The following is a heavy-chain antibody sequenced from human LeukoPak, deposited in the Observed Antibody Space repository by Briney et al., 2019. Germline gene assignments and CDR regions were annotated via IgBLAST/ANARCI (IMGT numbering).Heavy chain of an antibody. CDR3: ARDYYGSGSYTPY. V-gene: IGHV3-33*01. D-gene: IGHD3-10*01. Sequence: PGGSLRLSCAASGFAFSSYGMRWVRQAPGKGLEWVAVIWYDGSNKYYADSVKGRFTISRDNSKNTLYLQMNSLRAEDTAVYYCARDYYGSGSYTPYWGQGTLVTVSS. CDR1: GFAFSSYG. J-gene: IGHJ4*02. CDR2: IWYDGSNK.